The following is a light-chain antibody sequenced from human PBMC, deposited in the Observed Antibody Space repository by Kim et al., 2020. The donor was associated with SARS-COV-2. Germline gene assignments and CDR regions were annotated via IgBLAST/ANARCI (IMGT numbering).Light chain of an antibody. CDR2: WAS. CDR1: QSVLDTSNNQIY. CDR3: KQYYSPPFT. V-gene: IGKV4-1*01. J-gene: IGKJ2*01. Sequence: DIAMTQSPDSLAVSLGERATINCKSNQSVLDTSNNQIYLAWYQQKPRQPPKLLISWASIRESGVPDRISGSGSGTDFTLTISSLQAEDVALYYCKQYYSPPFTFGQGTKLEI.